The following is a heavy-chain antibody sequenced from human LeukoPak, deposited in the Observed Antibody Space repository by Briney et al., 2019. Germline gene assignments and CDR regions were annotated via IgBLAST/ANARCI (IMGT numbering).Heavy chain of an antibody. CDR2: IYYSGST. J-gene: IGHJ4*02. V-gene: IGHV4-59*01. Sequence: SETLSLTCSVSGGSISSYYWSWIRQPPGKGLEWIGYIYYSGSTNYNPSLKSRVTISVDTSKNQISLKLSSVTAADTAVYYCARSSWYKPFDYWGQGTLVTVSS. CDR1: GGSISSYY. D-gene: IGHD6-13*01. CDR3: ARSSWYKPFDY.